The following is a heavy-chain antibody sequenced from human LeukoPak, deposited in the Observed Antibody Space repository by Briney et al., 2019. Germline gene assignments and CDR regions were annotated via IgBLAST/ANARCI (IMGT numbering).Heavy chain of an antibody. CDR2: ISYDGSNK. V-gene: IGHV3-30-3*01. J-gene: IGHJ5*02. Sequence: GGSLRLSCAASGFTFSSYAMHWVRQAPGKGLEWVAVISYDGSNKYYADSVKGRFTISRDNSKNTLYLQMNSLRAEDTAVYYCARSLWFRELLISWGQGTLVTVSS. CDR1: GFTFSSYA. D-gene: IGHD3-10*01. CDR3: ARSLWFRELLIS.